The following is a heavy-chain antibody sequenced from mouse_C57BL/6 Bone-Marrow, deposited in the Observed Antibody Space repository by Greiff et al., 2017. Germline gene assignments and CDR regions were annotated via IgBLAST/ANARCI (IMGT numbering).Heavy chain of an antibody. J-gene: IGHJ3*01. Sequence: EVQLQQSGAELVKPGASVKLSCTASGFNITDYYMHWVKQRTEQGLEWIGRIDPEDGGTKYAPKFQGKATITADTSSNSAYLQLSSLTSEDTAVYYCAISRWLGFAYWGQGTLVTVSA. CDR1: GFNITDYY. D-gene: IGHD2-3*01. CDR3: AISRWLGFAY. CDR2: IDPEDGGT. V-gene: IGHV14-2*01.